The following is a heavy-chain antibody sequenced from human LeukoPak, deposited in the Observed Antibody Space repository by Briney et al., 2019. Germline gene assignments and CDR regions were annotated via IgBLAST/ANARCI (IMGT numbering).Heavy chain of an antibody. D-gene: IGHD1-26*01. CDR2: ISYDGSNK. CDR1: GFTFSSYA. J-gene: IGHJ4*02. Sequence: GGSLRLSCAASGFTFSSYAMHWVRQAPGKGLEWVAVISYDGSNKYYADSVKGRFTISRDNSKNTLYLQMNSLRAEDTAVYYCAKDHRGELSYFDYWGQGTLVTVSS. V-gene: IGHV3-30-3*01. CDR3: AKDHRGELSYFDY.